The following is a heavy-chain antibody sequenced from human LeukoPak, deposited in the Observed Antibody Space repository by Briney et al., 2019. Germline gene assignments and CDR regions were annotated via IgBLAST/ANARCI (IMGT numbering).Heavy chain of an antibody. CDR2: INQGGSEK. CDR1: SFTFSGYW. Sequence: QPGGSLRLSCAASSFTFSGYWMSWVRQAPGKGLEWVANINQGGSEKNYVDSVKGRFTISRDNAKNSLYLQMNSLRAEDTAVYFCARDSLGSGSYYDYWGQGTLVTVSS. CDR3: ARDSLGSGSYYDY. V-gene: IGHV3-7*01. J-gene: IGHJ4*02. D-gene: IGHD3-10*01.